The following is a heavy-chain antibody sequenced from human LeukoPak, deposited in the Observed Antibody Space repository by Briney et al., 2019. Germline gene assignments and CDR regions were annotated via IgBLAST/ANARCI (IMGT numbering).Heavy chain of an antibody. J-gene: IGHJ2*01. Sequence: PSETLSLTCAVSGYSISSGYYCGWIRQPPGKGLEWIGSIYHGGSTYYNPSLKSRVTISVDTSKNQFSLKLSSVTAADTAVYYCARHLRQLWLQGWYSDLWGRGTLVTVSS. CDR2: IYHGGST. CDR3: ARHLRQLWLQGWYSDL. V-gene: IGHV4-38-2*01. D-gene: IGHD5-18*01. CDR1: GYSISSGYY.